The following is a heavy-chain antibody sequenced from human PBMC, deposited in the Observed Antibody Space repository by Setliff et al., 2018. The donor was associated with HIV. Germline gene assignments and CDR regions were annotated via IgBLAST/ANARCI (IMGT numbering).Heavy chain of an antibody. CDR2: MYYSGNT. Sequence: PSETLSLTCTVSGGSISPYYWSWIRQPPGKGLEWIGYMYYSGNTNYNPSLKSRVTISVDTSKNQFSLKLSSVTAADAAVYYCASRVYYYDSSGYLREEGFDPWGQGTLVTVSS. CDR1: GGSISPYY. V-gene: IGHV4-59*08. J-gene: IGHJ5*02. CDR3: ASRVYYYDSSGYLREEGFDP. D-gene: IGHD3-22*01.